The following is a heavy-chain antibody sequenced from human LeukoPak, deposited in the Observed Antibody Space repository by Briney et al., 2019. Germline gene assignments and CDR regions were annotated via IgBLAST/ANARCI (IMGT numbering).Heavy chain of an antibody. CDR2: IYYSGST. CDR3: ARLRYYFDY. V-gene: IGHV4-39*01. CDR1: GGSVSSSSYY. Sequence: SETLSLTCTVSGGSVSSSSYYWGWIRQPPGKGLEWIGSIYYSGSTYYNPSLKSRVTISVDTSKNQFSLKLSSVTAADTAVYYCARLRYYFDYWGQGTLVTVSS. J-gene: IGHJ4*02. D-gene: IGHD3-16*01.